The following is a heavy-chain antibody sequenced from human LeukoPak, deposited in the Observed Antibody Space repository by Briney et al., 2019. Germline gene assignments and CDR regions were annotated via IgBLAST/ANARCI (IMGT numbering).Heavy chain of an antibody. Sequence: QSGGSLRLSCAASGFTFDDYAMHWVRQAPGKGLEWVSGISWNSGSIGYADSVKGRFTISRDNAKNSLYLQMNSLRAEDTALYYCAKDSAPHYYDSSGYYGPVMDYWGQGTLVTVSS. CDR2: ISWNSGSI. V-gene: IGHV3-9*01. CDR1: GFTFDDYA. J-gene: IGHJ4*02. D-gene: IGHD3-22*01. CDR3: AKDSAPHYYDSSGYYGPVMDY.